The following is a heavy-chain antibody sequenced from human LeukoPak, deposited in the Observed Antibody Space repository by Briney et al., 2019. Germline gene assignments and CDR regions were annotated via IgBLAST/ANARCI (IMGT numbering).Heavy chain of an antibody. CDR3: VKGRYRSGRHIDY. V-gene: IGHV3-43*02. CDR2: INGDGGST. D-gene: IGHD6-19*01. J-gene: IGHJ4*02. CDR1: GFTFDYYV. Sequence: GGPLRSSFAAPGFTFDYYVMHGVRHPPGRGVGGVSLINGDGGSTYYADSVKGRFTISRDNSKNSLYLQMNSLRTEDTAVYYCVKGRYRSGRHIDYWGQGTLVTVSS.